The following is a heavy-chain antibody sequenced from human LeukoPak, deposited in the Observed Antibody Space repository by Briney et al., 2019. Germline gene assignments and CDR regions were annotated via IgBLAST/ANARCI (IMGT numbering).Heavy chain of an antibody. V-gene: IGHV1-69*13. CDR1: GGTFSSYA. CDR2: IIPIFGTA. J-gene: IGHJ4*02. D-gene: IGHD3-10*01. CDR3: ARGLYGSGSPSFDY. Sequence: ASVKVSCKASGGTFSSYAISWVRQAPGQGLEWMGGIIPIFGTANYAQKFQGRVTITADESTSTAYMELSSLRSEDTAVYYCARGLYGSGSPSFDYWGQGTLVTVSS.